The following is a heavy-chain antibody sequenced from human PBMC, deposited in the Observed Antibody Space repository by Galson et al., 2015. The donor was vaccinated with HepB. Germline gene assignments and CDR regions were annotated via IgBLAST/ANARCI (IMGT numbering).Heavy chain of an antibody. Sequence: SVKVSCKASGYTFTSYYMHWVRQAPGQGLEWMGIINPSGGSTSYAQKFQGRVTMTRDTSTSTVYMELSSLRSEDTAVYYCARDTTSGSRRGEVDYWGQGTLVTVSS. CDR3: ARDTTSGSRRGEVDY. D-gene: IGHD3-16*01. J-gene: IGHJ4*02. CDR1: GYTFTSYY. CDR2: INPSGGST. V-gene: IGHV1-46*01.